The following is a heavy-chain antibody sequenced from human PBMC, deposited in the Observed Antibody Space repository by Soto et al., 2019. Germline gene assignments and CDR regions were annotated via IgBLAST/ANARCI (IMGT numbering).Heavy chain of an antibody. CDR1: GGTFSSYA. Sequence: QVQLVQSGAEVQKPGSSVKVSCKASGGTFSSYAISWVRQAPGQGLEWMGGIITIFGTANYAQKFQGRVTITADESTSTAYMDLSSLTSENTAVYYCARGAGIAAAGMGYWGQGTLVTVSS. CDR3: ARGAGIAAAGMGY. CDR2: IITIFGTA. D-gene: IGHD6-13*01. J-gene: IGHJ4*02. V-gene: IGHV1-69*12.